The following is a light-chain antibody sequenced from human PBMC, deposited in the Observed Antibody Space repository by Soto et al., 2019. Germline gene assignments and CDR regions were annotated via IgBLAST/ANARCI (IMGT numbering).Light chain of an antibody. CDR3: QQSYSTPLFT. CDR1: QSITNY. Sequence: DIRMTQSPSSLSASVGDRVTLTCRASQSITNYLSWYQQKPGKAPKLLIYSASSLQSGVPSRFSGSGSGTDFTLTISSLQPEDFATYYCQQSYSTPLFTFGPGTKVDMK. CDR2: SAS. V-gene: IGKV1-39*01. J-gene: IGKJ3*01.